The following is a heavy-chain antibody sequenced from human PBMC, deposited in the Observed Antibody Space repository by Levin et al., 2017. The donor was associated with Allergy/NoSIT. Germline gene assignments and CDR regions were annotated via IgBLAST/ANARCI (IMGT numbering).Heavy chain of an antibody. Sequence: KISCKASGGTFSSYAISWVRQAPGQGLEWMGGIIPIFGTASYAQKFQGRVTITADKSTTTAYMELSSLRSEDTAVYYCASFKEVFGVVIPYYYYMDVWGKGTTVTVSS. J-gene: IGHJ6*03. CDR3: ASFKEVFGVVIPYYYYMDV. CDR2: IIPIFGTA. CDR1: GGTFSSYA. V-gene: IGHV1-69*06. D-gene: IGHD3-3*01.